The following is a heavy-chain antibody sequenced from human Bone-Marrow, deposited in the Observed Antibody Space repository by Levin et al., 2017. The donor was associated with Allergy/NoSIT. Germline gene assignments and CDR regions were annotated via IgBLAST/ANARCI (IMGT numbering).Heavy chain of an antibody. CDR2: IYYSGST. CDR1: GGSISSSSYY. J-gene: IGHJ5*02. CDR3: ARGRGWYEANWFDP. V-gene: IGHV4-39*07. Sequence: PSETLSLTCTVSGGSISSSSYYWGWIRQPPGKGLEWIGSIYYSGSTYYNPSLKSRVTISVDTSKNQFSLKLSSVTAADTAVYYCARGRGWYEANWFDPWGQGTLVTVSS. D-gene: IGHD6-19*01.